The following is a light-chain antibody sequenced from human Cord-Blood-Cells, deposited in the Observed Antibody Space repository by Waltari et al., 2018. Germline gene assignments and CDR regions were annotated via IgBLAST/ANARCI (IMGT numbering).Light chain of an antibody. CDR1: SSDVGSYNP. J-gene: IGLJ3*02. Sequence: QAALTQPASVSGSPGPSLPIYCTGTSSDVGSYNPVSWYQQPTGKAPKLMIYEGSKRPSGVSNRFSGSKSGNTASLTISGLQAEDEADYYCCSYAGSSTNWVFGGGTKLTVL. CDR2: EGS. V-gene: IGLV2-23*01. CDR3: CSYAGSSTNWV.